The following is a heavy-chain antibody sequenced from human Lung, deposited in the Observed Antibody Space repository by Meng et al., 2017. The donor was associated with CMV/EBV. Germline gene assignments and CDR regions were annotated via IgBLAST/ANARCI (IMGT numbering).Heavy chain of an antibody. CDR3: ASLGYCSSTSCPFYYYYGMDV. J-gene: IGHJ6*02. D-gene: IGHD2-2*01. V-gene: IGHV1-69*10. Sequence: SXXVSXKASGGTXSSYAISWVRQAPGQGLEWMGGIIPILGIANYAQKFQGRVTITADKSTSTAYTELSSLRSEDTAVYYCASLGYCSSTSCPFYYYYGMDVWXQGTTVTVSS. CDR1: GGTXSSYA. CDR2: IIPILGIA.